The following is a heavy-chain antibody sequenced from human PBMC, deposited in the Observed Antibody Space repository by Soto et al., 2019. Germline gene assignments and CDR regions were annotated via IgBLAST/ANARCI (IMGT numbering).Heavy chain of an antibody. J-gene: IGHJ3*02. V-gene: IGHV3-23*01. D-gene: IGHD2-15*01. CDR1: GFTFSNYA. CDR2: ISGNGGST. Sequence: GGSLRLSCSVSGFTFSNYAMIWVRQAPGKGLEWVSGISGNGGSTYYADSVKGRFTISRDNSKNTLYLQMNSLRTEDTAVYYCAKDIVVVIAAGDAFDIWGQGTMVTVSS. CDR3: AKDIVVVIAAGDAFDI.